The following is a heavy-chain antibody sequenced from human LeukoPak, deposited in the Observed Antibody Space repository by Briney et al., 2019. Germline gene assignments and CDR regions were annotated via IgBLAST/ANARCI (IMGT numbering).Heavy chain of an antibody. V-gene: IGHV3-74*01. CDR1: GFTFSSYA. Sequence: GESLRLSCAASGFTFSSYAMHWVRQAPGKGLVWVSRINTDGSSTSYADSVKGRFTISRDNAKNTLYLQMNSLRAEDTAVYYCARVVFLEWLLPPDYWGQGTLVTVSS. CDR3: ARVVFLEWLLPPDY. CDR2: INTDGSST. D-gene: IGHD3-3*01. J-gene: IGHJ4*02.